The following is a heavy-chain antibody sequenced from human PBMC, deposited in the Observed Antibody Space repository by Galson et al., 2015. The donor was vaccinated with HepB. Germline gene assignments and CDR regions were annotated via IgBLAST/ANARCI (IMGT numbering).Heavy chain of an antibody. CDR3: TTDSGSTMVRGEYFDY. Sequence: SLRLSCAASGFTFSNAWMSWVRQAPGKGLEWVGRIKSKADGGTTDYAAPVKGRFTISRDNSKNTLYLQMNSLKTEDTAVYYCTTDSGSTMVRGEYFDYWGQGTLVTVSS. J-gene: IGHJ4*02. V-gene: IGHV3-15*01. D-gene: IGHD3-10*01. CDR2: IKSKADGGTT. CDR1: GFTFSNAW.